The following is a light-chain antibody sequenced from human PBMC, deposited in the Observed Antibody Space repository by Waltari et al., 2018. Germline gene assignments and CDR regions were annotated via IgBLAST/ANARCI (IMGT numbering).Light chain of an antibody. J-gene: IGLJ3*02. V-gene: IGLV2-23*02. CDR3: CSYAGRSTLV. CDR2: EVN. CDR1: SSDVGASNL. Sequence: QSALTQPASVSGSPGQSITLSCTGTSSDVGASNLISWYQQHPGKAPTLMIYEVNKRPSGVSNRFSGSKSDNTASLTISGLQAEDEADYYCCSYAGRSTLVFGGGTNLTVL.